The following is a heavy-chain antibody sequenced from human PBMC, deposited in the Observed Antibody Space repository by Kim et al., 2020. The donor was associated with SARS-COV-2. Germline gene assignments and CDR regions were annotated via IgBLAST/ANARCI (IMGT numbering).Heavy chain of an antibody. D-gene: IGHD2-15*01. Sequence: GGSLRLSCAASGFTFSSYSMNWVRQAPGKGLEWVSSISSSSYIYYADSVKGRFTISRDNAKNSLYLQMNSLRAEDTAVYYCARDLVVVVAALTYYYYGMDVWGQGTTGTVSS. CDR2: ISSSSYI. CDR3: ARDLVVVVAALTYYYYGMDV. V-gene: IGHV3-21*01. J-gene: IGHJ6*02. CDR1: GFTFSSYS.